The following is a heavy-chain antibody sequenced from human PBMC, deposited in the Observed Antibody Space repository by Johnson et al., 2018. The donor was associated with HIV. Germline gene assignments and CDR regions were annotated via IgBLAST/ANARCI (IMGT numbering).Heavy chain of an antibody. V-gene: IGHV3-NL1*01. CDR2: ISWNSGSNK. CDR1: GFTFDDYA. J-gene: IGHJ3*01. Sequence: QVQLVESGGGVVQPGGSLRLSCAASGFTFDDYAMHWVRQTPGKGLEWVSGISWNSGSNKYYADSVKGRFTISRDKSKNTLYLQMNSLSTEDTAVYYCAKDVGNYWPDSFDVWGQGTMVTVSS. D-gene: IGHD3-22*01. CDR3: AKDVGNYWPDSFDV.